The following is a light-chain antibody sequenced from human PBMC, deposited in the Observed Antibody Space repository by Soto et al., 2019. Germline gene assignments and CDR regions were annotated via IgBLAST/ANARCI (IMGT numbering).Light chain of an antibody. CDR2: DAS. Sequence: EIVMTQSPATLSVSPGARATLSCRASQSVSSSYLAWYQQKPGQAPRLLIYDASRRATGIPDRFSGSGSGTDFTLTISRLEPEDFAVYYCQQYGSTPRTFGQGTKVDIK. V-gene: IGKV3-20*01. J-gene: IGKJ1*01. CDR3: QQYGSTPRT. CDR1: QSVSSSY.